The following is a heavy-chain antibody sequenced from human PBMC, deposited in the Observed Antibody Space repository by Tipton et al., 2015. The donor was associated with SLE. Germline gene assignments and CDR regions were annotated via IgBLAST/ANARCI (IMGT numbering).Heavy chain of an antibody. CDR3: AREGGDIFGDAFDI. V-gene: IGHV4-59*01. J-gene: IGHJ3*02. Sequence: TLSLTCTVSGGSISNYYWSWIRQPPGKGLEWIGYIHNSGRTNYHPSLKSRVTMSVDTPKNQFSLKLTSVTAGDTAVYYCAREGGDIFGDAFDIWGRGTMVTVSS. CDR2: IHNSGRT. D-gene: IGHD3-3*02. CDR1: GGSISNYY.